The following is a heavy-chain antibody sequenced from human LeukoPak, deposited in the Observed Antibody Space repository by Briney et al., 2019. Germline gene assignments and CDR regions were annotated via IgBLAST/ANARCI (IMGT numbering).Heavy chain of an antibody. Sequence: SQTLSLTCSVSGGSVTSGPNYWNWIQRPAGKGLEWIGRIQTSGRVNYNPSLKSRVTVYLDTPKNLVSLKLTSVTAADTAVYYCARDRGNGDYGDYFDSWGQGTQVTVSS. J-gene: IGHJ4*02. CDR2: IQTSGRV. V-gene: IGHV4-61*02. CDR3: ARDRGNGDYGDYFDS. CDR1: GGSVTSGPNY. D-gene: IGHD4-17*01.